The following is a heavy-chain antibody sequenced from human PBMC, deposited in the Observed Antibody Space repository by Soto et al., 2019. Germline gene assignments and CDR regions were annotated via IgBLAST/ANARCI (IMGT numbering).Heavy chain of an antibody. Sequence: PGGSLRLSCAASGFTFTRYSMNWVRQAPGKGLEWVSSISSTTNYIYYAASMKGRFTVSRDNAKNSVYLEMNSLSAEDTAVYYCARESEDLTSNFDYWGQGTLVTVSS. V-gene: IGHV3-21*01. CDR3: ARESEDLTSNFDY. J-gene: IGHJ4*02. CDR1: GFTFTRYS. CDR2: ISSTTNYI.